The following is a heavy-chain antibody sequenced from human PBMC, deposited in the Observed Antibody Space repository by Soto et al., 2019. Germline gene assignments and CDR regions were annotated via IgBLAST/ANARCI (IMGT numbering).Heavy chain of an antibody. CDR2: MSGRGGNT. Sequence: GGSLRLSCAASGFMFSSYVMSWVRQAPGKGLEWVSAMSGRGGNTYYADSMKGRFTISRDNSKNTLYLQINSLRAEETAVYYCAKSSPGATLYYFDYWGQGTLVTVSS. J-gene: IGHJ4*02. D-gene: IGHD2-15*01. CDR3: AKSSPGATLYYFDY. CDR1: GFMFSSYV. V-gene: IGHV3-23*01.